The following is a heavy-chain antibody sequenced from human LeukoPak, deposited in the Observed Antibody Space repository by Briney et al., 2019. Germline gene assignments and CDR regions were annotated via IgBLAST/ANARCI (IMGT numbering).Heavy chain of an antibody. J-gene: IGHJ4*02. Sequence: PGGSLRLFCAASGFTFSNHGMLWVGQAPGKGLAWVAVIWYDGSNQYYAESVKGRFTISRENSKNMVYLQMNSLRAEDTATYYCARGGDGKRFDYGGQGTLVTVSS. D-gene: IGHD2-21*02. CDR2: IWYDGSNQ. CDR1: GFTFSNHG. V-gene: IGHV3-33*01. CDR3: ARGGDGKRFDY.